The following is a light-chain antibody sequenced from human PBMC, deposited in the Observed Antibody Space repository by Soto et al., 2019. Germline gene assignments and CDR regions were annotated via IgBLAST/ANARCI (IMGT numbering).Light chain of an antibody. CDR2: KAS. CDR3: QQYNSYWT. J-gene: IGKJ1*01. CDR1: QSISSW. V-gene: IGKV1-5*03. Sequence: DIQMTQSPSTLSASVGDRVTITCRASQSISSWLAWYQQKPGKAPKLLIYKASSLESGGPSRFSGSGSGTEFTLTISRLQPDDFATYYCQQYNSYWTFGQGTKVEIK.